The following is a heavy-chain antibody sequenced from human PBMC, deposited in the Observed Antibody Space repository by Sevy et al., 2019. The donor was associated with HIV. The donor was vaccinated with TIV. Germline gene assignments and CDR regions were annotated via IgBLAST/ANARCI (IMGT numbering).Heavy chain of an antibody. V-gene: IGHV1-24*01. CDR3: STGNTYYYDSSGYQYFDY. Sequence: ASVKVSCKVSGYTLTELSMHWVRQAPGKGLEWMGGFDPEDGETIYAQKFQGRVTMTEDTSTDTAYMELSSLRSEDTAVYYCSTGNTYYYDSSGYQYFDYWGQGTLVTVSS. J-gene: IGHJ4*02. CDR1: GYTLTELS. D-gene: IGHD3-22*01. CDR2: FDPEDGET.